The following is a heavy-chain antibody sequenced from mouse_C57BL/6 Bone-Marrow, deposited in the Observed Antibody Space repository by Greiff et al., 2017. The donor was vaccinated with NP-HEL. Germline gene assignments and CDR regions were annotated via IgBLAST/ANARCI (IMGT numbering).Heavy chain of an antibody. V-gene: IGHV1-62-2*01. CDR3: ARHVSNPPIYYGSSEGYMDY. D-gene: IGHD1-1*01. Sequence: VKLQESGAELVKPGASVKLSCKASGYTFTEYTIHWVKQRSGQGLEWIGWFYPGSGSIKYNEKFKDKATLTADKSSSTVYMELSRLTSEDSAVYFCARHVSNPPIYYGSSEGYMDYWGQGTSVTVSS. J-gene: IGHJ4*01. CDR1: GYTFTEYT. CDR2: FYPGSGSI.